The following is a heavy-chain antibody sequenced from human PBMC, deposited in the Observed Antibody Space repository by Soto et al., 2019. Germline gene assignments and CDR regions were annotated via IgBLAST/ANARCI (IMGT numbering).Heavy chain of an antibody. V-gene: IGHV4-34*01. J-gene: IGHJ4*02. CDR2: INHSGST. CDR1: GGSFSGYY. CDR3: ARAIPGLVAGDYFDY. D-gene: IGHD2-15*01. Sequence: PSETLSLTCAVYGGSFSGYYWSWIRQPPGKGLEWIGEINHSGSTNYNPSLKSRVTISVDTSKNQFSLKLSSVTAADTAVYYCARAIPGLVAGDYFDYWGQGTLVTVSS.